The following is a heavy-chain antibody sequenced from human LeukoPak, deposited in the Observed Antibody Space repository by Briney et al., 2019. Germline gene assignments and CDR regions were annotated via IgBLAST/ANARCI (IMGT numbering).Heavy chain of an antibody. CDR3: ARHPSAGDQYYGMDV. CDR1: GGSISSGDYY. CDR2: IYYSGST. Sequence: SQTLPLTCTVSGGSISSGDYYWSWIRQPPGKGLEWIGYIYYSGSTYYNPSLKSRVTISVDTSKNQFSLKLSSVTAADTAVYYCARHPSAGDQYYGMDVWGQGTTVTVSS. J-gene: IGHJ6*02. D-gene: IGHD3-16*01. V-gene: IGHV4-30-4*01.